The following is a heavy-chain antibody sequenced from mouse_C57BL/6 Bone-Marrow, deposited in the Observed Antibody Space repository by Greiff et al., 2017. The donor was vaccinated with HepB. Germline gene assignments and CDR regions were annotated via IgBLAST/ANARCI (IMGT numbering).Heavy chain of an antibody. V-gene: IGHV1-15*01. J-gene: IGHJ2*01. CDR1: GYTFTDYE. CDR3: TRLDYPYYFDY. CDR2: IDPETGGT. D-gene: IGHD5-5*01. Sequence: QVQLQQSGAELVRPGASVTLSCKASGYTFTDYEMHWVKQTPVHGLEWIGAIDPETGGTAYNQKFKGKAILTADKSSSTAYMELRSLTSDDSAVYYCTRLDYPYYFDYWGQGTTLTVSS.